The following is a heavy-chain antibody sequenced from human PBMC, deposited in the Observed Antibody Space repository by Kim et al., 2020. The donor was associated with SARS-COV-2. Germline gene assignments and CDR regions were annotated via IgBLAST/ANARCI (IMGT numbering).Heavy chain of an antibody. CDR1: GLSFSDSY. J-gene: IGHJ4*02. Sequence: GGSLRLPCAASGLSFSDSYMNWVRQAPGKGLEWLSFISTRGESIFYADSVEGRFTISRDNAKNSLYLQMNYLRDEDTAVYYCARSGNGYNAFGIWGQGVLVTVSS. V-gene: IGHV3-11*01. CDR3: ARSGNGYNAFGI. CDR2: ISTRGESI. D-gene: IGHD5-12*01.